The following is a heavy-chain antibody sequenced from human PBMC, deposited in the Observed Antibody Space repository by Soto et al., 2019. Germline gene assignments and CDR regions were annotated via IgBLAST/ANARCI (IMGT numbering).Heavy chain of an antibody. V-gene: IGHV3-11*06. Sequence: PWGSLRLSCAASGFTFSDYYMSWIRQAPGKGLEWVSYISSSSSYTNYADSVKGRFTISRDNAKNSLYLQMKSLRADDTAVYYCARVKYSGYDSYFDYWGQGTLVTVSS. CDR3: ARVKYSGYDSYFDY. D-gene: IGHD5-12*01. CDR2: ISSSSSYT. CDR1: GFTFSDYY. J-gene: IGHJ4*02.